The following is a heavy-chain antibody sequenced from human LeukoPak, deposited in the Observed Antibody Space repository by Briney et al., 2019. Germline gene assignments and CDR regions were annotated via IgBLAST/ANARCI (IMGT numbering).Heavy chain of an antibody. Sequence: GGSLRLSCAASGFTFSSYSMNWVRQAPGKGLEWVSSISSSSSYIYYADSVKGRFTISRDNAKNSLYLQMNSLRAEDTAVYYCATLRDGNRAVDYFDYWGQGTLVTVSS. D-gene: IGHD5-24*01. V-gene: IGHV3-21*01. CDR1: GFTFSSYS. CDR2: ISSSSSYI. CDR3: ATLRDGNRAVDYFDY. J-gene: IGHJ4*02.